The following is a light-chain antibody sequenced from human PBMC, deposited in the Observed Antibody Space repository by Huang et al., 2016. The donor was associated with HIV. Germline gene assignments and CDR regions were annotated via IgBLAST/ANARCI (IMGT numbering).Light chain of an antibody. V-gene: IGKV3-15*01. Sequence: EIVMTQSPATLSVSPGESATLSCRASQSVSSNLVWYQQKPGQAPRLLIYGASTRATGIPVRFSGSGSGTEFTLTISSLQSEDLAVYYCQQYNNWPRTFGQGTKVEIK. CDR3: QQYNNWPRT. J-gene: IGKJ1*01. CDR1: QSVSSN. CDR2: GAS.